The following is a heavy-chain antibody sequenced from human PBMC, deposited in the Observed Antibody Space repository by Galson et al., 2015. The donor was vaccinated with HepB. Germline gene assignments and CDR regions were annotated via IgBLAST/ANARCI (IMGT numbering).Heavy chain of an antibody. V-gene: IGHV3-30*03. J-gene: IGHJ6*02. Sequence: SLRLSCAASGFTFSSYGMHWVRQAPGKGLEWVAVISYDGSNKYYADSVKGRFTISRDNSKNTLYLQMNSLRAEDTAVYYCARDLGSSWYGLYYYYGMDVWGQGTTVTVSS. CDR1: GFTFSSYG. CDR2: ISYDGSNK. D-gene: IGHD6-13*01. CDR3: ARDLGSSWYGLYYYYGMDV.